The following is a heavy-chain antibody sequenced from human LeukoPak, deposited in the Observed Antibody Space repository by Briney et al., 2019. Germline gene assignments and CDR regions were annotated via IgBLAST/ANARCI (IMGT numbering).Heavy chain of an antibody. J-gene: IGHJ1*01. D-gene: IGHD3-22*01. CDR1: GYTFTSYG. CDR2: ISAYNGNT. CDR3: ASQRESYYDSSGYWGYFQH. V-gene: IGHV1-18*01. Sequence: ASVKVSCKASGYTFTSYGISWVRQAPGQGLEWMGWISAYNGNTNYAQKLQGRVTMTTDTSTSTAYMELRSLRSDDTAVYYCASQRESYYDSSGYWGYFQHWGQGTLVTVSS.